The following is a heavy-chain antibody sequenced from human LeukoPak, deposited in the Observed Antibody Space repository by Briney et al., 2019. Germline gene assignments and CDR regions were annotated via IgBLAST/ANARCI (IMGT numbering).Heavy chain of an antibody. J-gene: IGHJ4*02. CDR3: ARVPYCGGDCYHLSDY. V-gene: IGHV3-11*01. D-gene: IGHD2-21*02. CDR1: GFTFSDYY. Sequence: PGGSLRLSCAASGFTFSDYYMSWIRQAPGKGLEWVSYISSSGSTIYYADSVKGRFTISRDNAKNSLYLQMNSLRAEDTAVYFCARVPYCGGDCYHLSDYWGQGTLVTVSS. CDR2: ISSSGSTI.